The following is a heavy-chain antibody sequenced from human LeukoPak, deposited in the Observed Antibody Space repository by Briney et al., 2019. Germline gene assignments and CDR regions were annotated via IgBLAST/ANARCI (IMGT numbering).Heavy chain of an antibody. CDR3: ARVLDQVNDAFDI. D-gene: IGHD2-2*03. CDR2: IYYSGST. CDR1: SGSISSSSYY. Sequence: SETLSLTCTVSSGSISSSSYYWGWIRQPPGKGLEWIGSIYYSGSTYYNPSLKSRVTISVDKSKNQFSLKLSSVTAADTAVYYCARVLDQVNDAFDIWGQGTMVTVSS. J-gene: IGHJ3*02. V-gene: IGHV4-39*07.